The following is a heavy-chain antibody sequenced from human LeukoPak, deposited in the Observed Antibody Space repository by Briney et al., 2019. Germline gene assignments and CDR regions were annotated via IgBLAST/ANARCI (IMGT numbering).Heavy chain of an antibody. J-gene: IGHJ5*02. V-gene: IGHV4-59*01. CDR1: GGSISSYY. Sequence: SETLSLTCTVSGGSISSYYWSWIRQPPGKGLEWIGYIYYSGSTYYSPSLKSRVTISLDTSKNQFSLKLSSVTAADTAVYYCAREMTNVWFDPWGQGTLVTVSS. D-gene: IGHD1-1*01. CDR2: IYYSGST. CDR3: AREMTNVWFDP.